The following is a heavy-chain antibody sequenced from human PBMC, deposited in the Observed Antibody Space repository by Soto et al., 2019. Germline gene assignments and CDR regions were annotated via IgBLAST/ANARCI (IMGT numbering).Heavy chain of an antibody. V-gene: IGHV3-30*03. Sequence: QVQLVESGGGVVLPGRSLRLSCAASGFTFSTYGMHWVRQAPGKGLEWVAVISSDGNTKYYSDSVKGRFTISRDNSKNTLYLQMNTLTTEDTAVYFRASQIQTGHWGQGTLVTVSA. J-gene: IGHJ4*02. CDR2: ISSDGNTK. CDR3: ASQIQTGH. CDR1: GFTFSTYG. D-gene: IGHD5-18*01.